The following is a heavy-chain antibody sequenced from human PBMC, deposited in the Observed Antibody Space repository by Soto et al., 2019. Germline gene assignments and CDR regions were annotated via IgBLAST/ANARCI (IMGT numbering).Heavy chain of an antibody. CDR2: ISDDGSKT. Sequence: GGSLRLSCAASRFTFSNYAMHWVRQAPGKGLEWVAVISDDGSKTYYTDSVKGRFTISRDNSKNTLYLQMNSLRVEDTAVYYCARDNRYIDYWGQGTQVTVSS. V-gene: IGHV3-30-3*01. J-gene: IGHJ4*02. CDR1: RFTFSNYA. CDR3: ARDNRYIDY.